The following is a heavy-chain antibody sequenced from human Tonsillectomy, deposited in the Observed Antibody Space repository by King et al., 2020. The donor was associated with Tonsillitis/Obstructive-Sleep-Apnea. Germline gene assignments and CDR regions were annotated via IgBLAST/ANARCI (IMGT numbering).Heavy chain of an antibody. V-gene: IGHV3-49*04. Sequence: QLVQSGGGLVQPGRSLRLSCKGSGFTFGDYGMSWVRQAPGKGLEWVGFIRSKAYGGTTDYAASVKGRFTISRDDSKSIAYLQMNSLKTEDTAVYYCTRDRTSNDFWSGYDLDYWGQGTLVTVSS. CDR2: IRSKAYGGTT. D-gene: IGHD3-3*01. CDR3: TRDRTSNDFWSGYDLDY. J-gene: IGHJ4*02. CDR1: GFTFGDYG.